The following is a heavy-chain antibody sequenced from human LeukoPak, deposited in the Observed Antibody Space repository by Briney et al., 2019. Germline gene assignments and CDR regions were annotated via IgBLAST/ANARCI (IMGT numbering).Heavy chain of an antibody. Sequence: GGSLRLSCAASGFTSSSYALNWARQAPGKGLEWVATVSGSGDRMYHADSVKGRFTISRDNSKNTIYLQMNSLRAEDTALYYCAKAAAAPGFDFWGQGTLATVSS. CDR1: GFTSSSYA. D-gene: IGHD6-13*01. J-gene: IGHJ4*02. CDR3: AKAAAAPGFDF. CDR2: VSGSGDRM. V-gene: IGHV3-23*01.